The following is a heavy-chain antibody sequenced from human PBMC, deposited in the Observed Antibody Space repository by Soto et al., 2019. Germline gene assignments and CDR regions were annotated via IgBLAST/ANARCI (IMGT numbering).Heavy chain of an antibody. CDR2: IYYSGST. V-gene: IGHV4-59*08. D-gene: IGHD4-4*01. Sequence: PSETLSLTCTVSGGSISSYCWSWIRQPPGKGLEWIGYIYYSGSTNYNPSLKSRVTISVDTSKNQFSLKLSSVTAADTAVYYCARHNYPNWFDPWGQGTLVTVSS. CDR1: GGSISSYC. CDR3: ARHNYPNWFDP. J-gene: IGHJ5*02.